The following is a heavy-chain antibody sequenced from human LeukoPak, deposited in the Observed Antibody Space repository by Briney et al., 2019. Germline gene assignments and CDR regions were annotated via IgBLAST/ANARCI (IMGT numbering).Heavy chain of an antibody. CDR2: IYSGGST. Sequence: GGSLRLSCAASGFTVRSNYMSWVRQAPGKGLEWVSIIYSGGSTYYTDSVKGRFTISRDNSNNTLYLQMNSLRVEVTAVYYCARDEWELLRAYWGQGTLVTVSS. D-gene: IGHD1-26*01. CDR1: GFTVRSNY. J-gene: IGHJ4*02. CDR3: ARDEWELLRAY. V-gene: IGHV3-66*02.